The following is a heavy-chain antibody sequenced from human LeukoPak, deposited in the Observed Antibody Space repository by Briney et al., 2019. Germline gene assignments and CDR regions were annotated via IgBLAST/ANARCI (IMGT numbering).Heavy chain of an antibody. Sequence: PSETLSLTCTVSGGSISNYYWSWIRQPAGKGLEWIGRIYTSGSTNYNPSLKSRVTMSVDTSKNQFSLKLSSVTAADTAVYYCAKDIRYQLPPEYYYYYMDVWGKGTTVTVSS. CDR1: GGSISNYY. V-gene: IGHV4-4*07. CDR2: IYTSGST. D-gene: IGHD2-2*01. J-gene: IGHJ6*03. CDR3: AKDIRYQLPPEYYYYYMDV.